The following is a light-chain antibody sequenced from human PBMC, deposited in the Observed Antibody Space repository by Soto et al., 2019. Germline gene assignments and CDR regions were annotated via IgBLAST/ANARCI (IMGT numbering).Light chain of an antibody. V-gene: IGKV3-15*01. J-gene: IGKJ1*01. Sequence: EILMTQSPATLSVSPGETATLSCRASQSVRTKLAWHQQKPGQPPRLLIYDASTRATDIPARFTGSGSGTEFTLTIGSLQSEDFAVFYCQQYNNWPPTWTFGQGTKVDIK. CDR2: DAS. CDR1: QSVRTK. CDR3: QQYNNWPPTWT.